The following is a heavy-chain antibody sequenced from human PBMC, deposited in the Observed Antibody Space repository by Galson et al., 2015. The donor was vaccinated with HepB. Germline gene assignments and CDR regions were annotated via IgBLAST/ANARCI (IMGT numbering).Heavy chain of an antibody. V-gene: IGHV3-21*01. CDR3: ARDSGEGYCSGGSCYFDY. D-gene: IGHD2-15*01. CDR1: GFTFSSYS. J-gene: IGHJ4*02. Sequence: SLRLSCAASGFTFSSYSMNWVRQAPGKGLEWVSSISSSSSYIYYADSVKGRFTISRDNAKNSLYPQMNSLRAEDTAVYYCARDSGEGYCSGGSCYFDYWGQGTLVTVSS. CDR2: ISSSSSYI.